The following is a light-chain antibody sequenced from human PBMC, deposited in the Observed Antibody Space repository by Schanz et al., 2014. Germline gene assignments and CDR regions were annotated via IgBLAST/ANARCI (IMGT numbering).Light chain of an antibody. J-gene: IGLJ1*01. Sequence: QSALTQPASVSGSPGQSITISCTGTSSDVGAYNLVSWFQQHPGKVPKLVIYDVSNRPSGISNRFSGSKSVNTASLTISGLQAEDEADYYCSSYAGSNTLYVFGTGTKLTVL. CDR3: SSYAGSNTLYV. V-gene: IGLV2-14*03. CDR1: SSDVGAYNL. CDR2: DVS.